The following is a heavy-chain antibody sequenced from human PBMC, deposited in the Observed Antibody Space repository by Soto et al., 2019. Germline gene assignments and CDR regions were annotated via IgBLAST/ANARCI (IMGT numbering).Heavy chain of an antibody. CDR2: IYWDDDK. CDR3: ARRRGGFGGGWTTPYFDY. J-gene: IGHJ4*02. V-gene: IGHV2-5*02. Sequence: NLRESGPTVVKPTQTLTLTCSLSGFSLNTGGVGVGWIRQTPGKALEWLAVIYWDDDKSWNPSLRDRLTINRDASDDLVVLTVTNIDPVDTGTYYCARRRGGFGGGWTTPYFDYWGQGTLVTVSS. CDR1: GFSLNTGGVG. D-gene: IGHD6-19*01.